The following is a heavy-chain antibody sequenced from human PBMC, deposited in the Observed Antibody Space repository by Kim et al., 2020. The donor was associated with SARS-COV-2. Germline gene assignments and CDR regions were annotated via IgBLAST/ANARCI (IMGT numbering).Heavy chain of an antibody. D-gene: IGHD3-3*01. CDR2: VYPTGAT. Sequence: SETLSLTCTVSDGSISTYYWSWLRQPAGKGLEWIGRVYPTGATDYSPSLKSRLTMSADASRDQVFLKLSPVTAADTAVYYCARDLRYDFWIGYSGFDYWG. V-gene: IGHV4-4*07. J-gene: IGHJ4*01. CDR1: DGSISTYY. CDR3: ARDLRYDFWIGYSGFDY.